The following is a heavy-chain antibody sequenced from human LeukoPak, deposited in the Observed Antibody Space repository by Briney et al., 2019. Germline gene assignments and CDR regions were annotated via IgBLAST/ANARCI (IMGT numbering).Heavy chain of an antibody. CDR3: ARDSPRGRFDS. Sequence: GGSLRLSCAASGFSFSNFWMGWVRQAPGKGLEWVANMNQDGSQRNYVDSVKGRFTISRGSANNSVYLQMNSLRAEDTAFYYCARDSPRGRFDSWGQGTLVTVSS. CDR2: MNQDGSQR. V-gene: IGHV3-7*01. J-gene: IGHJ4*02. CDR1: GFSFSNFW.